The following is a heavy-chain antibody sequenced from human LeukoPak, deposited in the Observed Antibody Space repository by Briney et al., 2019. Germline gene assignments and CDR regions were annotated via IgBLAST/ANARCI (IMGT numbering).Heavy chain of an antibody. CDR2: ISGSGDST. J-gene: IGHJ4*02. Sequence: GGSLRLSCVAPGFTFSSYAMSWVRQIPGKGLEWVSGISGSGDSTYYADSVKGRFTISRDNSKHTLFLRMNGLRAEDTAVYYCAKDLLGDYWGQGTLVTVSS. CDR1: GFTFSSYA. CDR3: AKDLLGDY. D-gene: IGHD3-16*01. V-gene: IGHV3-23*01.